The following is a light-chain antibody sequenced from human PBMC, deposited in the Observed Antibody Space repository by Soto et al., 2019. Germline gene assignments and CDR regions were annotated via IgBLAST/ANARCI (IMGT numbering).Light chain of an antibody. Sequence: DIQMTQSPSSLSASVGDRVTITCRASQTINTYLNWYQQKPGKAPNLLIYAASTLQSGVPSRFNCSGSATDFTLTISCLQPEDFVTYYCQQSYSTPRTFGQGTKVEIK. CDR3: QQSYSTPRT. V-gene: IGKV1-39*01. CDR1: QTINTY. J-gene: IGKJ1*01. CDR2: AAS.